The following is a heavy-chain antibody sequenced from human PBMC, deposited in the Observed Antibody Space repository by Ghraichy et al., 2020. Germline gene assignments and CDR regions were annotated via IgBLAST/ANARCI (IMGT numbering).Heavy chain of an antibody. Sequence: LSLTCAASGFTFSSYAMSWVRQAPGKGLEWVSAISGSGGSAYYADSVKGRFTISRDNSKNTLYLQMNSLRAEDTAVYYCAKGTQAGSWSYYYYGMDVWGQGTTVTVSS. V-gene: IGHV3-23*01. J-gene: IGHJ6*02. CDR1: GFTFSSYA. D-gene: IGHD2-15*01. CDR2: ISGSGGSA. CDR3: AKGTQAGSWSYYYYGMDV.